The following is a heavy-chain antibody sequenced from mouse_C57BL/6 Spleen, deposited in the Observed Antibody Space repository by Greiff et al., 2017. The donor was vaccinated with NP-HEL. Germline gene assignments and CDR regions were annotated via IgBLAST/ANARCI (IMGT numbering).Heavy chain of an antibody. J-gene: IGHJ1*03. Sequence: VKLQESGPELVKPGASVKISCKASGYAFSSSWMNWVKQRPGQGLEWIGRIYPGDGDTNYNGKFKGKATLTADKSSSTAYMQLSSLTSEDSAVYFCAAYYYGSSPRYFDVWGTGTTVTVSS. CDR2: IYPGDGDT. CDR1: GYAFSSSW. CDR3: AAYYYGSSPRYFDV. V-gene: IGHV1-82*01. D-gene: IGHD1-1*01.